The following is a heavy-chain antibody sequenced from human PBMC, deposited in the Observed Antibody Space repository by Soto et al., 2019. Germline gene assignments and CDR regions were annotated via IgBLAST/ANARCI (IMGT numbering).Heavy chain of an antibody. J-gene: IGHJ6*03. CDR2: ISAYNGNT. D-gene: IGHD6-13*01. CDR3: ARDRSIAAARQSYYYYYMDV. V-gene: IGHV1-18*01. Sequence: QVQLVQSGAEVKKPGASVKVSCKASGYTFTSYGISWVRQAPGQGLEWMGWISAYNGNTNYAQKLQGRVTMTTDTSTSTAYMELRSLRSDETAVYYCARDRSIAAARQSYYYYYMDVWGKGTTVTVSS. CDR1: GYTFTSYG.